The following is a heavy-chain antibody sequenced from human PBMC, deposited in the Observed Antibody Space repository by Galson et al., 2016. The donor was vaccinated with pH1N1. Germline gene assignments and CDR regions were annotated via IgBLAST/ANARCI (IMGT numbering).Heavy chain of an antibody. CDR3: ASRRILECSGGSCYLDP. CDR1: GYTFTTYG. Sequence: SVKVSCKASGYTFTTYGIDWVRQAPGQGLKWMGWISTYTGNAKYAQKFQGRLTLTTDPFTNIAYMDLGSLTSDDTATYFCASRRILECSGGSCYLDPWGQGTLVTVSS. V-gene: IGHV1-18*01. D-gene: IGHD2-15*01. CDR2: ISTYTGNA. J-gene: IGHJ5*02.